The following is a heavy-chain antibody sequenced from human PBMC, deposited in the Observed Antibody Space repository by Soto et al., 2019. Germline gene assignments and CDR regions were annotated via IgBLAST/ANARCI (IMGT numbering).Heavy chain of an antibody. D-gene: IGHD6-6*01. Sequence: TGGSLRLSCAASGFTFSSYAMHWVRQAPGKGLEWVAVISYDGSNKYYADSVKGRFTISRDNSKNTLYLQMNSLRAEDRAVYYWARAHWPLAARPPDGMDVWVQGTTVTVS. CDR2: ISYDGSNK. J-gene: IGHJ6*02. CDR1: GFTFSSYA. V-gene: IGHV3-30-3*01. CDR3: ARAHWPLAARPPDGMDV.